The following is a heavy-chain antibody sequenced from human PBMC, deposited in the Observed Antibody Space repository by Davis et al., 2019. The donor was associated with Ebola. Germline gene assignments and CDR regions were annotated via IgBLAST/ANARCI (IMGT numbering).Heavy chain of an antibody. V-gene: IGHV3-74*01. CDR2: ISPDGSRT. Sequence: GESLKISCAASGFTFSNYWMHWVRQAPGKGLVWLSRISPDGSRTGYADSVKGRFAISRDNAKNSLYLQMNSLRAEDTAFYYCARMSYYDAVWLDWGQGTLVTVSA. D-gene: IGHD3-16*01. J-gene: IGHJ4*02. CDR3: ARMSYYDAVWLD. CDR1: GFTFSNYW.